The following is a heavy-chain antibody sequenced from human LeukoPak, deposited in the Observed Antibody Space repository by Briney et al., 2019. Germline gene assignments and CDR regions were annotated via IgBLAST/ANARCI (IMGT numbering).Heavy chain of an antibody. J-gene: IGHJ5*02. CDR1: VGTFSSYA. CDR3: ARDLGKVRGAHPFDP. D-gene: IGHD3-10*01. CDR2: IIPIFGTA. V-gene: IGHV1-69*01. Sequence: SVKVSCKASVGTFSSYAISWVRQAPGQGLEWMGGIIPIFGTANYAQKFQGRVTITADESTSTAYMELSSLRSEDTAVYYCARDLGKVRGAHPFDPWGQGTLVTVSS.